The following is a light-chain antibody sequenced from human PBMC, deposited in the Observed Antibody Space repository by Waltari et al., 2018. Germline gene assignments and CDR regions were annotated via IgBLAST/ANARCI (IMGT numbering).Light chain of an antibody. J-gene: IGKJ2*01. CDR3: QQYGGSPYT. Sequence: EIVLTQSPGTLSLSPGERATLSCRSSQSLSSTYLAWYQQKPGQAPRLLIYGASSRATGVPDRFSGSGSGTDFTLTISRLEPEDFAVYYCQQYGGSPYTFGQGTNLDVK. CDR2: GAS. CDR1: QSLSSTY. V-gene: IGKV3-20*01.